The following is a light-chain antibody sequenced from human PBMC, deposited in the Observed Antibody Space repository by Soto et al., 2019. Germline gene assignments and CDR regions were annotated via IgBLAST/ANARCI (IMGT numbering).Light chain of an antibody. V-gene: IGKV1-9*01. CDR2: AAS. CDR3: QQYDNYSPWT. Sequence: IQLTQSPSSLSASVGDRVTITCRASQGISSYLAWYQQKPGKAPKLLIYAASTLQSGVPSRFSGRGSGTEFTLTISSLQPDDFATYYCQQYDNYSPWTFGQGTKVDNK. CDR1: QGISSY. J-gene: IGKJ1*01.